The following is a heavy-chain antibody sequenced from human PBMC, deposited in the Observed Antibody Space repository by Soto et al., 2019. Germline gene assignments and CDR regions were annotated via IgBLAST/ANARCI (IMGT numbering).Heavy chain of an antibody. CDR2: IDPKNGGT. D-gene: IGHD3-10*01. CDR3: GRDDYGIFPY. V-gene: IGHV1-2*02. CDR1: GYSISAYY. Sequence: ASVKVSCKASGYSISAYYIHWVRQAPGQGLEWMGWIDPKNGGTVSAQKFQGRLTMTRDTSISTVYMDLSGLTSGDTALYYCGRDDYGIFPYWGQGSPVTVSS. J-gene: IGHJ4*02.